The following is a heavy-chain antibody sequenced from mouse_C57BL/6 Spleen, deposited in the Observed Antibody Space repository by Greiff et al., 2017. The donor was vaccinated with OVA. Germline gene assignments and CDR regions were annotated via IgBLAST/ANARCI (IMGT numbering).Heavy chain of an antibody. D-gene: IGHD1-1*01. CDR1: GYTFTSYW. Sequence: QVQLQQPGAELVKPGASVKMSCKASGYTFTSYWITWVKQRPGQGLEWIGDIYPGSGSTNYNEKFKSKATLTVDTSSSTAYMQLSSLTSEDSAVYYCARSYYYGSSYFYAMDYWGQGTSVTVSS. V-gene: IGHV1-55*01. J-gene: IGHJ4*01. CDR3: ARSYYYGSSYFYAMDY. CDR2: IYPGSGST.